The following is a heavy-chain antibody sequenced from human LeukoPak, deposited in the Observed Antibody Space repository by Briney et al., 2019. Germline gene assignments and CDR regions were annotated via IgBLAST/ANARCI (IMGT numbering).Heavy chain of an antibody. V-gene: IGHV4-59*01. D-gene: IGHD5-12*01. Sequence: PSETLSLTCTVSGGSISSYYWSWIRQPPGKGLEWIGYIYYSGSTSYNPSLKSRVTISVDTSKNQFSLKLSSVTAADTAVYYCARQSPFLALDYWGQGTLVTVSS. CDR1: GGSISSYY. CDR3: ARQSPFLALDY. J-gene: IGHJ4*02. CDR2: IYYSGST.